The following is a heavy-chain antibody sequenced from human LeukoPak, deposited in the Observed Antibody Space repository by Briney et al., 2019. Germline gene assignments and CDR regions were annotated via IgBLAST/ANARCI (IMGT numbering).Heavy chain of an antibody. V-gene: IGHV3-9*01. CDR2: ISWNSGTI. J-gene: IGHJ4*02. CDR1: RFTFNDYA. Sequence: GRSLRLSCAASRFTFNDYAMHWVRQAPGKGLEWVSGISWNSGTIGYADSVKGRFTISRDNAKNSLFLKMNSLRAEDTALYYCAKDLQQLVRGDFDYWGQGTLVTVSS. CDR3: AKDLQQLVRGDFDY. D-gene: IGHD6-13*01.